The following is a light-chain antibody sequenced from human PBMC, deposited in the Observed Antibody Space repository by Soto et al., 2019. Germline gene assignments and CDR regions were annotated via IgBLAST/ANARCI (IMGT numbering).Light chain of an antibody. CDR2: EVT. CDR1: SSDVGGYNY. J-gene: IGLJ1*01. Sequence: QSALTQSPSASGSPGQSVTISCIGTSSDVGGYNYVSWYQHHPGKAPKLIIYEVTKRPSGVPDRFSGSRSGTTASLTVSGLKAEDEVDYYCCSNDGGNTFIFGIGTNV. V-gene: IGLV2-8*01. CDR3: CSNDGGNTFI.